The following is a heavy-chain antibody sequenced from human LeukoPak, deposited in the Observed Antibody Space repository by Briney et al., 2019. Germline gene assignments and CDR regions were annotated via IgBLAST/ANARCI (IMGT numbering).Heavy chain of an antibody. J-gene: IGHJ4*02. Sequence: RSGGSLRLSCAASGFTFDDYDMSWVRQAPGKGLEWVSGINWNGGSTGYADSVKGRFTISRDNAKNSLYLQMNSLRAEDTALYYCARTHQYSSSWYVYYFDYWGQGTLVTVSS. D-gene: IGHD6-13*01. V-gene: IGHV3-20*04. CDR1: GFTFDDYD. CDR3: ARTHQYSSSWYVYYFDY. CDR2: INWNGGST.